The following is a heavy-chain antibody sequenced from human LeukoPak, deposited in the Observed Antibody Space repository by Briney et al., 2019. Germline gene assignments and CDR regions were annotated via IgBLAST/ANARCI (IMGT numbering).Heavy chain of an antibody. J-gene: IGHJ5*02. CDR1: GYTFTGYY. V-gene: IGHV1-2*02. D-gene: IGHD2-2*01. CDR2: INPNSGGT. CDR3: ARVDCSSTSCYFWFDP. Sequence: ASVKVSCKASGYTFTGYYMHWVRQAPGQGLEWMGWINPNSGGTKYAQKFQGRVTMTRDTYISTAYMELSRLRPDDPAVYYCARVDCSSTSCYFWFDPWGQGTLVTVSS.